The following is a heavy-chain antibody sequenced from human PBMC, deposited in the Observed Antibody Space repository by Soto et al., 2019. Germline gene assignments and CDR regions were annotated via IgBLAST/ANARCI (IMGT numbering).Heavy chain of an antibody. Sequence: QVQLVDSGGGVVQPGRSLRLSCAASGFIFSDYGMHWVRQAPGKGLEWVAVISSDGFTKNYGGSVKGRFTMSRDNSKNILYLEMNSLRVDDTAMYYCAKEEGAWFHFDYWGKGTLVTVSS. CDR2: ISSDGFTK. D-gene: IGHD6-19*01. J-gene: IGHJ4*02. CDR3: AKEEGAWFHFDY. CDR1: GFIFSDYG. V-gene: IGHV3-30*18.